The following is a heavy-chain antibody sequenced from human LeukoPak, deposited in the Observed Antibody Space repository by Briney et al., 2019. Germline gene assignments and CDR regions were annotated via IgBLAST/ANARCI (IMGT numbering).Heavy chain of an antibody. V-gene: IGHV3-23*01. CDR3: TEDGLRGYDFDS. CDR2: ILNSGDIR. D-gene: IGHD5-12*01. CDR1: GFTFSSYA. Sequence: GGSLRLSCAASGFTFSSYAMSWVRQAPGKGLEWVANILNSGDIRDYADSVRGRFTISRDNSKNTLFLQMNSLRVEDSALYYCTEDGLRGYDFDSWGQGTLVTVSS. J-gene: IGHJ5*01.